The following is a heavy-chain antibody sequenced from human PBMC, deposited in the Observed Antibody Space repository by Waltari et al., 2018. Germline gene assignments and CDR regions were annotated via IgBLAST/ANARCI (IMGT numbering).Heavy chain of an antibody. Sequence: QGLEWMGGIIPIFGTANYAQKFQGGVTITADKSTSTAYMELSSLRSEDTAVYYCAPLEEGYFDYWGQGTLVTVSS. CDR2: IIPIFGTA. CDR3: APLEEGYFDY. J-gene: IGHJ4*02. D-gene: IGHD3-16*02. V-gene: IGHV1-69*06.